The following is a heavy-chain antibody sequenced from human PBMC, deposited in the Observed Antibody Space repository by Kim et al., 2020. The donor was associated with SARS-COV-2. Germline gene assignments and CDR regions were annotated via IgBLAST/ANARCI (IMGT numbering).Heavy chain of an antibody. CDR1: GFTFSSYG. Sequence: GGSLRLSCAASGFTFSSYGMHWVRQAPGKGLEWVAVIWYDGSNKYYADSVKGRFTISRDNSKNTLYLQMNSLRAEDTAVYYCASWTSYSSPTLGYWGQGTLVTVSS. V-gene: IGHV3-33*08. J-gene: IGHJ4*02. CDR3: ASWTSYSSPTLGY. D-gene: IGHD6-19*01. CDR2: IWYDGSNK.